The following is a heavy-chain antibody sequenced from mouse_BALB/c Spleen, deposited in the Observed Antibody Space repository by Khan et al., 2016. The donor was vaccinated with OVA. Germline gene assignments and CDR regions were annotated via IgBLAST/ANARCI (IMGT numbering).Heavy chain of an antibody. Sequence: EVELVESGPELVKPGASVKISCKTSGYKFPEYTVHWVKQSPGKSLDWIGVINPKNGGTAYNQKFKGKATLTVDKSSSTAFLEFRSLTSEDTAVYYCARDAVRSWGQGTSVTVAS. CDR2: INPKNGGT. V-gene: IGHV1-18*01. CDR3: ARDAVRS. D-gene: IGHD2-14*01. CDR1: GYKFPEYT. J-gene: IGHJ4*01.